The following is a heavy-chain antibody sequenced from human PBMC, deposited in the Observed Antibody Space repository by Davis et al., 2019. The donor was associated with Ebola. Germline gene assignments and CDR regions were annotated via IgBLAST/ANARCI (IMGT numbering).Heavy chain of an antibody. D-gene: IGHD3-3*01. CDR1: GFSFRNYA. J-gene: IGHJ4*02. CDR2: ISHDGSTK. CDR3: ARAVFHEVLDY. V-gene: IGHV3-30-3*01. Sequence: GESLKISCAASGFSFRNYAMHWVRQAPGKGLDWVAVISHDGSTKFYADSVEGRFTISRDNSENTLYLQMNSLTADDTAVYYCARAVFHEVLDYWGQGTPVTVSS.